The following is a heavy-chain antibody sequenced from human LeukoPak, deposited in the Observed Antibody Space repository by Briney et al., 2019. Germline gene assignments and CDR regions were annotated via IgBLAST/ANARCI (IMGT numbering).Heavy chain of an antibody. CDR3: AREDTAMANFDY. J-gene: IGHJ4*02. Sequence: NPSETLSLTCIVSGGSISSYYWSWIRQPPGKGLEWIGYIYYSGSTNYNPSLKSRVTISVDTSKNQSSLKLSSVTAADTAVYYCAREDTAMANFDYWGQGTLVTVSS. D-gene: IGHD5-18*01. CDR2: IYYSGST. V-gene: IGHV4-59*12. CDR1: GGSISSYY.